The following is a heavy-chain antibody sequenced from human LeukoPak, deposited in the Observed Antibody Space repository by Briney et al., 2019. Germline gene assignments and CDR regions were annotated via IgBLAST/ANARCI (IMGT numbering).Heavy chain of an antibody. CDR2: ISVYNVNT. J-gene: IGHJ4*02. CDR3: ARAVLTMVRGVLDY. CDR1: GYTFTSYG. V-gene: IGHV1-18*01. Sequence: ASVKVSCKASGYTFTSYGINWVRQAPGQGLEWMGWISVYNVNTNYARKLQGRVTMTTDTSTSTAYMELRSLRSDDTAVYYCARAVLTMVRGVLDYWGQGTLATVSS. D-gene: IGHD3-10*01.